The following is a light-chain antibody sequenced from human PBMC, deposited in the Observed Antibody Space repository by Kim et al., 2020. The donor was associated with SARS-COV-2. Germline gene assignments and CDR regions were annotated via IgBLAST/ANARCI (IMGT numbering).Light chain of an antibody. J-gene: IGKJ4*01. CDR3: QQYATPPLT. CDR2: GAT. V-gene: IGKV3-20*01. CDR1: RTVAKNY. Sequence: SPGDSAPLSCSARRTVAKNYLSWFQQKPGQSPRLLSHGATSRATGAPDRFSGCGSGTDFTLTITRLDPEDFAMYYCQQYATPPLTFGGGTKVDIK.